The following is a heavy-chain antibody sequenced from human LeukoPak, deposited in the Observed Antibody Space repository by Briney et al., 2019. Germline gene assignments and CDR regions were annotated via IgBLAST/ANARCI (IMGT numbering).Heavy chain of an antibody. CDR2: ISSSGSTI. CDR1: GFTFSSYE. Sequence: GGSLRFSCAASGFTFSSYEMNWVRQAPGKGLEWVSYISSSGSTIYYADSVKGRFTISRDNAKNSLYLQMNSLRAEDTAVYYCARGTSVYDILTGLDYWGQGTLVTVSS. J-gene: IGHJ4*02. CDR3: ARGTSVYDILTGLDY. V-gene: IGHV3-48*03. D-gene: IGHD3-9*01.